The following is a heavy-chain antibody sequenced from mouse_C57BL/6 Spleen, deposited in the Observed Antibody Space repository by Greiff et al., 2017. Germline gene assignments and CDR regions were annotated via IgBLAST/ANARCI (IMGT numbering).Heavy chain of an antibody. D-gene: IGHD1-2*01. CDR2: ISYDGSN. V-gene: IGHV3-6*01. CDR1: GYSITSGYY. CDR3: ARGRRLAY. J-gene: IGHJ3*01. Sequence: EVQLQQSGPGLVKPSQSLSLTCSVTGYSITSGYYWNWIRQFPGNKLEWMGYISYDGSNNYNPSLKNRIPITRDTSKNQFFLKLNSVTTEDTATYYCARGRRLAYWGQGTLVTVSA.